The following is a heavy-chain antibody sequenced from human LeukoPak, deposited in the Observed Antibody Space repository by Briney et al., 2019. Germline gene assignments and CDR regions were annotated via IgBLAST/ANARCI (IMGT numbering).Heavy chain of an antibody. D-gene: IGHD2-15*01. CDR2: IHYTGNT. J-gene: IGHJ4*02. CDR3: ARLCSGSNCNLSPVIN. CDR1: GGSVSNGDYY. V-gene: IGHV4-39*01. Sequence: KTSETLSLTCTVSGGSVSNGDYYWGWIRQPPGKGLEWIGSIHYTGNTFYNPSLKSRLTVSRDTSKNQFSLRLSSVTAADTAVYYCARLCSGSNCNLSPVINWGQGTLVTVSS.